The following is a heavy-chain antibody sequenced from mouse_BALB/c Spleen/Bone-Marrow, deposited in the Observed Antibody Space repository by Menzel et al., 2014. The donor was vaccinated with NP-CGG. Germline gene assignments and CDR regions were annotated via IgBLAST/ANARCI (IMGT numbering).Heavy chain of an antibody. CDR3: ARSGDGPFAY. CDR1: GFNIKDNY. V-gene: IGHV14-3*02. CDR2: IDPANGIT. J-gene: IGHJ3*01. Sequence: VQLKHSGAELVKPGASVKLSCTASGFNIKDNYIHWVKQRPEQGLEWVGRIDPANGITTYGPKFQGKTTITTDTSSNTAYLQLSSLTSEDTAVYYCARSGDGPFAYWGQGTLVTVSA. D-gene: IGHD2-3*01.